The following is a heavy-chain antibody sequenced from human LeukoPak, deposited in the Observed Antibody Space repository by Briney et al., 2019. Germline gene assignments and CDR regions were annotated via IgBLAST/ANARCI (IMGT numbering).Heavy chain of an antibody. CDR2: ISGSGGST. J-gene: IGHJ4*02. CDR1: GFTFSSYA. CDR3: AKDGSGSYIIDY. D-gene: IGHD3-10*01. Sequence: GGSLRLSCATSGFTFSSYAMSWVRQAPGKGLEWVSAISGSGGSTYYADSVKGRFTISRDNSKNTLYLQMNSLRAEDTAVYYCAKDGSGSYIIDYWGQGTLVTVSS. V-gene: IGHV3-23*01.